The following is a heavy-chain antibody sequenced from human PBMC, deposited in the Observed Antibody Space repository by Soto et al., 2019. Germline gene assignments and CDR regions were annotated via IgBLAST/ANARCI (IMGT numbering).Heavy chain of an antibody. J-gene: IGHJ5*02. CDR2: VNPNSANT. V-gene: IGHV1-8*01. Sequence: VASVKVSCKASGYTFSSYDIHWVRQATGQGLEWMGWVNPNSANTGYAQRFQGRVTLTRDTSKSTAYMEVNSLTSEDTTIYYCARAYGAGSFDLWGQGTLVTVSS. CDR3: ARAYGAGSFDL. CDR1: GYTFSSYD. D-gene: IGHD3-10*01.